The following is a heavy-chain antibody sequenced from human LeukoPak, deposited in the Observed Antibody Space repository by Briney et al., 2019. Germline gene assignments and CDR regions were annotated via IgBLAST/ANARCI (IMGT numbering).Heavy chain of an antibody. CDR1: GFTFSSSW. D-gene: IGHD4-17*01. J-gene: IGHJ4*02. CDR2: INQDGSET. Sequence: PGGSLRLSRAASGFTFSSSWMSWVRQAPGKGLEWVANINQDGSETYYVDSVKGRFTISRDNAKNSLYLQMNSLRAEDTAVYYCARDTFSESFGDYYYFDYWGQGTLVTVSS. CDR3: ARDTFSESFGDYYYFDY. V-gene: IGHV3-7*01.